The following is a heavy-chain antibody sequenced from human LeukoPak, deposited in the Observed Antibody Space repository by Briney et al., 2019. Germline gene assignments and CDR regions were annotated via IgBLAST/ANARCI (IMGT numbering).Heavy chain of an antibody. Sequence: PGGSLRLSCSASGFTFNRFYLHWVRQAPGKGLEFVSHISSNGATTYYADSVKGRFTISRDNAKNSLYLQMNSLRAEDTAVYYCARSQWNPGKTTQTTWGQGTLVTVS. CDR2: ISSNGATT. D-gene: IGHD1-1*01. CDR3: ARSQWNPGKTTQTT. V-gene: IGHV3-64*04. J-gene: IGHJ5*02. CDR1: GFTFNRFY.